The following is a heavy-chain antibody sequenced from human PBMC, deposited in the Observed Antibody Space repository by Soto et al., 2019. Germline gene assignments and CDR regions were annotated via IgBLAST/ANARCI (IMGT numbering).Heavy chain of an antibody. V-gene: IGHV3-23*01. Sequence: EGQLLESGGGLVQPGGSLRLSCAASGLTFSTSDMSWVRQAPWKGLEWVSAISGRGGSTYYADSVKGRFIISRDNSKNTLYLQMNSLRADDTAVYYCVKREGYGPYYYGMDVWGQGTTVTVSS. J-gene: IGHJ6*02. D-gene: IGHD5-18*01. CDR3: VKREGYGPYYYGMDV. CDR2: ISGRGGST. CDR1: GLTFSTSD.